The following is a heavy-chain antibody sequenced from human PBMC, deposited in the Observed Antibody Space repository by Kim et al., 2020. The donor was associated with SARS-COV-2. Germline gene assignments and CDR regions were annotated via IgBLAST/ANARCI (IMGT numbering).Heavy chain of an antibody. J-gene: IGHJ4*02. D-gene: IGHD6-19*01. CDR2: ISSSSSYT. CDR3: ARGYGSGWYYDY. CDR1: GFSFSDYY. V-gene: IGHV3-11*05. Sequence: GGSLRLSCAASGFSFSDYYMSWIRQAPGKGLECISYISSSSSYTNYADSVKGRFTISRDYAKNSLYLQMNSLRADDTAVYYCARGYGSGWYYDYWGQGTLVTVSS.